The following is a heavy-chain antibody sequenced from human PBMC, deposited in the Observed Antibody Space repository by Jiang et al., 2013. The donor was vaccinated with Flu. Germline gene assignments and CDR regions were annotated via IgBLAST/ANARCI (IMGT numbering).Heavy chain of an antibody. CDR2: ISGSGGST. CDR3: AKDLVDMIVVVASFGMNV. V-gene: IGHV3-23*01. D-gene: IGHD3-22*01. CDR1: GFTFSSYA. J-gene: IGHJ6*02. Sequence: GRLVRPAGSLRLSCAASGFTFSSYAMSWVRQAPGKGLEWVSAISGSGGSTYYADSVKGRFTISRDNSKNTLYLQMNSLRAEDTAVYYCAKDLVDMIVVVASFGMNVWGQGTTVTVSS.